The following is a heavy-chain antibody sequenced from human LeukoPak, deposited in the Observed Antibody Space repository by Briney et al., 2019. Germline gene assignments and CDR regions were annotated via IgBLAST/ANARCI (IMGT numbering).Heavy chain of an antibody. CDR3: ARGVDPLSY. Sequence: SETLSLTCTVSGGSISSYYWSWIRQLPGKGLEWIGYIYYSGNTNYNPSLKSRVTISVDTSKNQFSLKLSSVTAADTAVYYCARGVDPLSYWGQGTLVTVSS. CDR2: IYYSGNT. J-gene: IGHJ4*02. V-gene: IGHV4-59*01. D-gene: IGHD2-21*01. CDR1: GGSISSYY.